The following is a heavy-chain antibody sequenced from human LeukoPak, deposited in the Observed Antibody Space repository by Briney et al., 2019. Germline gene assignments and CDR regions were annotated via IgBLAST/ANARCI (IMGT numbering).Heavy chain of an antibody. CDR2: IGGSGVST. V-gene: IGHV3-23*01. Sequence: GGSLRLSCAASGFTFSNYAMSWVRQAPGKGLEWVSSIGGSGVSTYYADSVKGRLTISRDNSKNTLYLQMDSLRAEDTAVYYCAKLVATISDWGQGTLVIVSS. CDR1: GFTFSNYA. CDR3: AKLVATISD. D-gene: IGHD5-12*01. J-gene: IGHJ4*02.